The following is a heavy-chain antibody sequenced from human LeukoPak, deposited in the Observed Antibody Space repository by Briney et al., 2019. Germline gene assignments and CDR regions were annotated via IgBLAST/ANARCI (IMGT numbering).Heavy chain of an antibody. CDR1: GLTFSSSA. V-gene: IGHV3-23*01. D-gene: IGHD5-18*01. J-gene: IGHJ4*02. CDR2: IIGGGQNT. Sequence: PGRCLSLACAASGLTFSSSAMGWVSPPPGKGLGWVSAIIGGGQNTYYADSVMGRLTISRDNSKKTLYVQMTCLGAEDTAVYYCAREDATMVLSLDYWGQGALVTVSS. CDR3: AREDATMVLSLDY.